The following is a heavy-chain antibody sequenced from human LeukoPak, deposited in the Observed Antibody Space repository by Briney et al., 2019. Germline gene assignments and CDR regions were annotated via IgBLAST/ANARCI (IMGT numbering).Heavy chain of an antibody. D-gene: IGHD6-13*01. CDR2: INPKSGGT. V-gene: IGHV1-2*02. CDR1: GYTFTGYY. Sequence: ASVKVSCKASGYTFTGYYMHWVRQAPAQGLEWMGWINPKSGGTNYAQKFQGRLTMTRDTSISRAYMELSRLRSDDTAVYYCARVGRPEQLVLHWGQGTLVTVSS. CDR3: ARVGRPEQLVLH. J-gene: IGHJ4*02.